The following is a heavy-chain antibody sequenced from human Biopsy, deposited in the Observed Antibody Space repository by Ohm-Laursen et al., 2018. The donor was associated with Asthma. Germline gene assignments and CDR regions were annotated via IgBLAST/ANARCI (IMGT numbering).Heavy chain of an antibody. CDR2: IYSGGTS. V-gene: IGHV3-53*01. CDR1: GFAVSSYH. CDR3: ARGDSSGWSHYYFDC. Sequence: GSLRLSCTASGFAVSSYHMLWVRQAPGKGLEWVSVIYSGGTSHTADSVRGRFTISRDFSKNTLHLQMHSLRVEDTAVYYCARGDSSGWSHYYFDCWGQGTLVTVSS. D-gene: IGHD6-19*01. J-gene: IGHJ4*02.